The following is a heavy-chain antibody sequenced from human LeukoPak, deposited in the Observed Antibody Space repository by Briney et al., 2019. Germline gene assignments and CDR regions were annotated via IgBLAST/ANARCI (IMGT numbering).Heavy chain of an antibody. Sequence: SETLSLTCTVSGGSISSGDYYWSWIRQPPGKGLEWIGYIYYSGSTYYNPSLKSRVTISVDTSKNQFSLKLSSVTAADTAVYYCARHHYCTSTSCYFYYGMDVWGQGTTVTVSS. J-gene: IGHJ6*02. CDR2: IYYSGST. CDR1: GGSISSGDYY. D-gene: IGHD2-2*01. CDR3: ARHHYCTSTSCYFYYGMDV. V-gene: IGHV4-30-4*01.